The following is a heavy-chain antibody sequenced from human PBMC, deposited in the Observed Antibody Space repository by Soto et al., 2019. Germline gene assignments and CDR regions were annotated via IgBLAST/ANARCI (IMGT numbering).Heavy chain of an antibody. J-gene: IGHJ3*02. CDR1: GYTFTGYD. CDR3: ARGRIRPKLPTYAFDI. D-gene: IGHD1-26*01. CDR2: INPNSGGT. Sequence: ASVKVSCKASGYTFTGYDMHWVRQGPWQWREWMGCINPNSGGTNYAQKFQGRATMTRDTSISTAYMELSSLRSEDTAVYYCARGRIRPKLPTYAFDIWGQGTMVTVSS. V-gene: IGHV1-2*02.